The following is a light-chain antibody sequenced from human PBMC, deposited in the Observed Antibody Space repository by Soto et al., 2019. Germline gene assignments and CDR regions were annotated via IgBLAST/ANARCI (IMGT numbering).Light chain of an antibody. J-gene: IGKJ2*01. Sequence: EIVLTQSPGTLSLSPGERATLSCRASQSVRSDYFAWYQQKPGQAPRVIIFGVSTRATGIPDRFSGSGSGTDFTLTISRLEPEDFALYFCQQFVSSPYTFGQGTKVDIK. CDR3: QQFVSSPYT. V-gene: IGKV3-20*01. CDR1: QSVRSDY. CDR2: GVS.